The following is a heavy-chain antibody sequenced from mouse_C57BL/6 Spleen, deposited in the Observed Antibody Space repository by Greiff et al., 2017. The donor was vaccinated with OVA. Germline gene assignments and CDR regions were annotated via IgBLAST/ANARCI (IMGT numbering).Heavy chain of an antibody. D-gene: IGHD3-2*02. CDR1: GYSFTGYY. V-gene: IGHV1-42*01. CDR2: INPSTGGT. J-gene: IGHJ2*01. Sequence: VQLKQSGPELVKPGASVKISCKASGYSFTGYYMNWVKQSPEKSLEWIGEINPSTGGTTYNQKFKAKATLTVDKSSSTAYMQLKSLTSEDSAVYYCARRDSSGLDYWGQGTTLTVSS. CDR3: ARRDSSGLDY.